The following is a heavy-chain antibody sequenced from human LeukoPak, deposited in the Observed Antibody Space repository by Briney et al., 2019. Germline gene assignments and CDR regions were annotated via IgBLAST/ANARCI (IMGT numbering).Heavy chain of an antibody. CDR3: VCRGTIVRGVTNNWFDP. D-gene: IGHD3-10*01. CDR1: GFTFTTYS. Sequence: PGGSLRLSCEASGFTFTTYSMTWVRQAPGKGLEWVSIISSGSSAIFSADALKGRFTISRDDAKNLLYLDMNSLRAEDTAVYYCVCRGTIVRGVTNNWFDPWGQGTLVTVSS. V-gene: IGHV3-21*01. CDR2: ISSGSSAI. J-gene: IGHJ5*02.